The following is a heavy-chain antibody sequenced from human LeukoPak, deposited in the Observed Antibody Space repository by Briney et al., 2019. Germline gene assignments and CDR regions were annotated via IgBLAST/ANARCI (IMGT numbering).Heavy chain of an antibody. V-gene: IGHV3-48*04. D-gene: IGHD6-19*01. CDR2: ISSSSTTI. Sequence: PGGSLRLSCAASGFTFSSYSMMWVRQAPGKGLEWVSYISSSSTTIHYADSVKGRFTTSRDNAKNTLYLQLNSLRVEDTAVYYCVRASRRFAVASGEFDIWGRGTMVIVSS. CDR3: VRASRRFAVASGEFDI. J-gene: IGHJ3*02. CDR1: GFTFSSYS.